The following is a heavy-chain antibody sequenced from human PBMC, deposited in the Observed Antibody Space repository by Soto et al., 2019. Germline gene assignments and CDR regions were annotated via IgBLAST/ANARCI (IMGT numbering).Heavy chain of an antibody. Sequence: SWGSLRLSCSASVFTFGNYWMHWFRQAPGKGLVWVSRISDYGRINYADSVKDRFIISRDDARSELYLQLDDLRVEDTATYYCARGGLEPFDHWGQGALVTVSS. J-gene: IGHJ4*02. CDR3: ARGGLEPFDH. D-gene: IGHD1-1*01. CDR1: VFTFGNYW. V-gene: IGHV3-74*01. CDR2: ISDYGRI.